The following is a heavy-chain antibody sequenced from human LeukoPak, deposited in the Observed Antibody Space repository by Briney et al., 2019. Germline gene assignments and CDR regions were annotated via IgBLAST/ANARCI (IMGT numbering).Heavy chain of an antibody. CDR3: ASGRRGSGSKPGSPFDY. V-gene: IGHV4-39*01. Sequence: SETLSLTCTVSGGSISSSSYYWGWIRQPPGKGLEWIGNIYYSGSTYYSPSLKSRVTISVDTSKNQFSLKLSSVTAADTAVYYCASGRRGSGSKPGSPFDYWGQGTLVTVSS. J-gene: IGHJ4*02. CDR2: IYYSGST. D-gene: IGHD3-10*01. CDR1: GGSISSSSYY.